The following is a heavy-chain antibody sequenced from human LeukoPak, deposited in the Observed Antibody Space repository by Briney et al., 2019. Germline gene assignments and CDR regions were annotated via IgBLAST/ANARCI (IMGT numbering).Heavy chain of an antibody. CDR1: GGFISSYY. V-gene: IGHV4-59*01. D-gene: IGHD6-13*01. CDR2: IYYSGST. Sequence: SETLPLTCTFSGGFISSYYWSWIRQPPAKGVDGIGYIYYSGSTNYNPSIKSRVTISVDTSKIQCSMKLSSVTAADTAVYYCARSSWYDGMGYWGQGTLVTVSS. J-gene: IGHJ4*02. CDR3: ARSSWYDGMGY.